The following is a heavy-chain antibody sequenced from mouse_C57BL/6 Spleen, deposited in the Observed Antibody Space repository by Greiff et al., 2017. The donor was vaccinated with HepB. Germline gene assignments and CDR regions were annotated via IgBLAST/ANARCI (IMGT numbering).Heavy chain of an antibody. V-gene: IGHV1-74*01. CDR2: IHPSDSDT. CDR1: GYTFTSYW. J-gene: IGHJ2*01. Sequence: VQLQQPGAELVKPGASVKVSCKASGYTFTSYWMHWVKQRPGQGLEWIGRIHPSDSDTNYNQKFKGKATLTVDKSSSTAYMQLSSLTSEDSAVYYCAITTVVAGFDYWGQGTTLTVSS. CDR3: AITTVVAGFDY. D-gene: IGHD1-1*01.